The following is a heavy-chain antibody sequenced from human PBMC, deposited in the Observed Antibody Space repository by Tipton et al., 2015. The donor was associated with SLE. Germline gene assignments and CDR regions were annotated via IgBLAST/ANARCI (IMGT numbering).Heavy chain of an antibody. CDR1: RGSISSYY. CDR2: ISSSGNS. CDR3: ARGLTQSPDY. D-gene: IGHD2-15*01. J-gene: IGHJ4*02. V-gene: IGHV4-59*12. Sequence: TLSLTCTVSRGSISSYYWSWIRQPPGKGLEWIGYISSSGNSYYNPSLKSRVTTSVDTSKNQFSLKLSSVTAVDTAVYYCARGLTQSPDYWGQGTLVTVSS.